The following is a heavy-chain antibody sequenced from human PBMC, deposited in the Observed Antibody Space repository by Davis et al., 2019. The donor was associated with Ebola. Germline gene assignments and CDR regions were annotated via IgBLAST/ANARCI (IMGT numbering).Heavy chain of an antibody. D-gene: IGHD2-15*01. Sequence: AASVQVSCQASLYTLTSYGISWVRQAPGQGLEWMGSINPNTENPTYAQGFTGRFLFSLDTSASTAYLQISSLRPGDTAVYYCTRVRVVVSCLVCGRWFYPWGQGTLVTVSS. CDR2: INPNTENP. J-gene: IGHJ5*02. CDR3: TRVRVVVSCLVCGRWFYP. V-gene: IGHV7-4-1*02. CDR1: LYTLTSYG.